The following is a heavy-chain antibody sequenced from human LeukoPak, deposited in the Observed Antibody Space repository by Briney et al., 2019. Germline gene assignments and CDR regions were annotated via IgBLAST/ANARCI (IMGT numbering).Heavy chain of an antibody. V-gene: IGHV5-51*01. CDR2: IYPADSDT. CDR1: GYSFTTSW. J-gene: IGHJ4*02. CDR3: ARRKGDGYNSPFDY. D-gene: IGHD5-24*01. Sequence: GESLKISCKGSGYSFTTSWIGWVRQMPGKGLEWMGNIYPADSDTRYSPSFQGQVTISADKSISTAYLQWSSLKASDTAMYYCARRKGDGYNSPFDYWGQGTLVTVSS.